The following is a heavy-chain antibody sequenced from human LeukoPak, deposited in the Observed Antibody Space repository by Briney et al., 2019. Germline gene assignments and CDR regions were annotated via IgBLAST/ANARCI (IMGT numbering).Heavy chain of an antibody. D-gene: IGHD2-15*01. CDR2: INPNSGGT. CDR3: AKLSGGPLSIEY. Sequence: ASVKVSCTASGYTFTGYYMHWVRQAPGQGLVWMGWINPNSGGTNYAQKFQGRVTMTRDTAISTAYMELSRLRSDDTAVYYCAKLSGGPLSIEYWGQGTLVTVSS. V-gene: IGHV1-2*02. CDR1: GYTFTGYY. J-gene: IGHJ4*02.